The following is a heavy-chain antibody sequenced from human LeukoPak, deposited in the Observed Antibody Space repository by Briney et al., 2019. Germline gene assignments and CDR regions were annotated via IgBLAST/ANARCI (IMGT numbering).Heavy chain of an antibody. Sequence: GSLRLSCAASGFTFSSYWMHWVRQAPGKGLVWVSRINSDGSSTSYADSVKGRFTISRDNAKNTLYLQMNSLRAGDTAVYYCASGDYDYVWGSYRYPHWGQGTLVTVSS. CDR1: GFTFSSYW. V-gene: IGHV3-74*01. CDR2: INSDGSST. CDR3: ASGDYDYVWGSYRYPH. J-gene: IGHJ4*02. D-gene: IGHD3-16*02.